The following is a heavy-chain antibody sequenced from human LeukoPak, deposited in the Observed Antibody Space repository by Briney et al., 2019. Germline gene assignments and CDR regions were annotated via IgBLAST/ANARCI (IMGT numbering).Heavy chain of an antibody. CDR2: THPSGNT. CDR1: GGSNNSYY. J-gene: IGHJ5*02. V-gene: IGHV4-4*09. Sequence: SETLSLSCTVSGGSNNSYYWSWLRQPPGKGLEWIGYTHPSGNTNYSPSLKSRVTISIDTSRNQFSLKLSSVTAADTAVYYCVGKAPKKGWFDPWGQGTLVTVSS. CDR3: VGKAPKKGWFDP.